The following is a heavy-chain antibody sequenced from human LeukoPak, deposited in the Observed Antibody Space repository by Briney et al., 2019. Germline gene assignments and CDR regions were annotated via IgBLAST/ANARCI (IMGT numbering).Heavy chain of an antibody. CDR1: GGSFSGYY. CDR3: ARRQGGGGFDY. J-gene: IGHJ4*02. Sequence: SETLSLTCAVYGGSFSGYYWSWIRQPPGKGLEWIGEINHSGSTNYNPSLKSRVTISVDTSKNQFSLKLSSVTAADTAVYYCARRQGGGGFDYWGQGTLVTASS. V-gene: IGHV4-34*01. D-gene: IGHD1-26*01. CDR2: INHSGST.